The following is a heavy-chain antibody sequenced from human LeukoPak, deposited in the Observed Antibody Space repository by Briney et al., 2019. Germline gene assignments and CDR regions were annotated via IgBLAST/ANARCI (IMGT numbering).Heavy chain of an antibody. V-gene: IGHV4-59*01. CDR3: ARGASPDF. CDR1: GGSISNYY. CDR2: IFYSGST. Sequence: SETLSLTCTVSGGSISNYYWSWIRQPPGKGLEWIGYIFYSGSTNYNPSLKSRVTMSLDTSKSHFSLKLSSMTAADTAVYYCARGASPDFWGQGTLVTVSS. J-gene: IGHJ4*02.